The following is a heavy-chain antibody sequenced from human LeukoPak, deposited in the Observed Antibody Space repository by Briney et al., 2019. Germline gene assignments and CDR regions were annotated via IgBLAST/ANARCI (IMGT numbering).Heavy chain of an antibody. J-gene: IGHJ5*02. D-gene: IGHD6-19*01. CDR1: GYTFPSYD. Sequence: ASVKVSGKTSGYTFPSYDINWVRQATGQGLEWMGWMNPNSGNTGYAQKFQGRVTMTRNTSINTAYMELSSLRSEDTAVYYCARGPGYSSGWSTGMPKGWFDPWGQGTLVTVSS. CDR3: ARGPGYSSGWSTGMPKGWFDP. V-gene: IGHV1-8*01. CDR2: MNPNSGNT.